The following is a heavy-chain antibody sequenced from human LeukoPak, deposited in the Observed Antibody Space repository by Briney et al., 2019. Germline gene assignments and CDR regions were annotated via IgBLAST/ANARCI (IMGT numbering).Heavy chain of an antibody. CDR3: AKDIVPAARGGNWFDP. CDR1: GFTFSSYA. V-gene: IGHV3-23*01. CDR2: ISGSGGST. D-gene: IGHD2-2*01. Sequence: GGSLRLSCAASGFTFSSYAMSWVRQAPGKGLEWVSAISGSGGSTYYADSVKGRFTISRDNSKNTLYLQMNSLRAEDTAVYYCAKDIVPAARGGNWFDPWGQGTLVTVSS. J-gene: IGHJ5*02.